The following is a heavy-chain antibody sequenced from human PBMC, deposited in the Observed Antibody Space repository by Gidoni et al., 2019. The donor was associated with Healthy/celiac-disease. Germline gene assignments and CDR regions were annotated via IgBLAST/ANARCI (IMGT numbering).Heavy chain of an antibody. CDR1: GLTFSSYS. Sequence: EVQLVESGGGMVKPGGSLRLSCAASGLTFSSYSMNWVRQAPGKGLEWFSSISSSSSYIYYADSVKGRFTISRDNAKNSLYLQMNSLRAEDTAVYYCARDLWELDYYYGMDVWGQGTTVTVSS. J-gene: IGHJ6*02. CDR2: ISSSSSYI. D-gene: IGHD1-26*01. CDR3: ARDLWELDYYYGMDV. V-gene: IGHV3-21*01.